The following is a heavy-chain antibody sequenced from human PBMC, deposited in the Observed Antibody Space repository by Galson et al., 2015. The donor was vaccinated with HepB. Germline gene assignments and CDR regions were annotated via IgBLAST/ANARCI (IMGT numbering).Heavy chain of an antibody. D-gene: IGHD6-19*01. CDR3: ARSGYASGWYFYYFDS. J-gene: IGHJ4*02. CDR2: IDWDDDK. Sequence: PALVKPTQTLTLTCTFSGFSLSTSEMCVSWIRQAPGKALEWLARIDWDDDKYYSTSLKTRLTISKDTSNNQVVLTMTNMDPMDTGTYYCARSGYASGWYFYYFDSWGPGTLVTVSS. V-gene: IGHV2-70*11. CDR1: GFSLSTSEMC.